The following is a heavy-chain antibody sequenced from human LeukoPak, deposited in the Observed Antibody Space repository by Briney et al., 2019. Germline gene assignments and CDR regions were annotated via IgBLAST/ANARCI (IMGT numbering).Heavy chain of an antibody. J-gene: IGHJ6*03. CDR2: IYTSGST. V-gene: IGHV4-59*10. CDR3: ARIAAAGTYYYYYYMDV. CDR1: GGSFSGYY. Sequence: SETLSLTCAVYGGSFSGYYWSWIRQPAGKGLEWIGRIYTSGSTNYNPSLKSRVTISVDTSKNQFSLKLSSVTATDTAVYYCARIAAAGTYYYYYYMDVWGQGTLVTVSS. D-gene: IGHD6-13*01.